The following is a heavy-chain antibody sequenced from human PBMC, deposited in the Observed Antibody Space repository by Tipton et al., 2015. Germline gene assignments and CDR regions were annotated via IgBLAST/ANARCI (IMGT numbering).Heavy chain of an antibody. V-gene: IGHV6-1*01. CDR3: ARGPDGGAFDI. CDR1: GDSVSSNSDA. D-gene: IGHD3-10*01. Sequence: QVQLVQSGAEVKPSQTLSLTCAISGDSVSSNSDAWNWIRQSPSRGLEWLGRTYYRSRWYNDYAVSVKSRITITPDTSKNQFSLQLNSVTPEDTATYYCARGPDGGAFDIWGQGTMVTVSS. CDR2: TYYRSRWYN. J-gene: IGHJ3*02.